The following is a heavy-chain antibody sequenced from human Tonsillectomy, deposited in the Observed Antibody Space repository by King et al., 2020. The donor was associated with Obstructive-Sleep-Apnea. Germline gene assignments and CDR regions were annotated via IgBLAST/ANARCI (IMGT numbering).Heavy chain of an antibody. D-gene: IGHD3-16*01. CDR1: GGSITSHH. J-gene: IGHJ4*02. CDR2: IHYSGGA. CDR3: AREGGGGVDY. Sequence: QLQESGPGLVKPSETLSLTCTVSGGSITSHHWSWIRQPPGKGLEWIGYIHYSGGAVYSPSLKSRVSMSADTSKNHLALKLTSVTVADTAVYYCAREGGGGVDYWGQGILVTVSS. V-gene: IGHV4-59*11.